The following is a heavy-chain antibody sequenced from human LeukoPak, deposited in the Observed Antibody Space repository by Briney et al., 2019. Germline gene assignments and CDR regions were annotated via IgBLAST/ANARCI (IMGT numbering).Heavy chain of an antibody. J-gene: IGHJ5*02. CDR1: GGSISSSNW. D-gene: IGHD2-2*01. V-gene: IGHV4-4*02. CDR2: INHSGST. CDR3: ARRPSKIVVVPAATTRAGWFDP. Sequence: SETLSLTCAVSGGSISSSNWWSWVRQPPGKGLEWNGEINHSGSTNYNPSLKSRVTISVDTSKNQFSLKLSSVTAADTAVYYCARRPSKIVVVPAATTRAGWFDPWGQGTLVTVSS.